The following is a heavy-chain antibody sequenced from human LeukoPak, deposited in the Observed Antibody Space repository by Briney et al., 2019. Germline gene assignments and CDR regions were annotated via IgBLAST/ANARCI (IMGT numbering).Heavy chain of an antibody. CDR3: ASCSGGSCYPMDIGY. CDR2: IIPIFGTA. D-gene: IGHD2-15*01. V-gene: IGHV1-69*13. Sequence: SVKVSCKXSGGTFSSYAISWVRQAPRQGLEWMGRIIPIFGTANYSQKFQGRVTITADESTSTAYMELSSLRSEDTAVYYCASCSGGSCYPMDIGYWGQGTLVTVSS. CDR1: GGTFSSYA. J-gene: IGHJ4*02.